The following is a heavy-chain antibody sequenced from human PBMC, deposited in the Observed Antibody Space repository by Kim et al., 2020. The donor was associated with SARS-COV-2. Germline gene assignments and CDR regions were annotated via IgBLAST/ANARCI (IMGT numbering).Heavy chain of an antibody. CDR3: ATGVAVAGRSSDYYYYYGMDV. Sequence: ASVKVSCKVSGYTLTELSMHWVRQAPGKGLEWMGGSDPEDGETIYAQKFQGRVTMTEDTSTDTAYMELSSLRSEDTAVYYCATGVAVAGRSSDYYYYYGMDVWGQGTTVTVSS. CDR1: GYTLTELS. V-gene: IGHV1-24*01. D-gene: IGHD6-19*01. J-gene: IGHJ6*02. CDR2: SDPEDGET.